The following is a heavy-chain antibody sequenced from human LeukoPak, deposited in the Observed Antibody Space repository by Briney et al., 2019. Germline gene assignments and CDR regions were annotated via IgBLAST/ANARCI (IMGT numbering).Heavy chain of an antibody. J-gene: IGHJ4*02. CDR1: GFTFSSYS. V-gene: IGHV3-48*02. D-gene: IGHD3-22*01. CDR3: ARNTLTYYYDSSGYSDY. Sequence: GGSLRLSCAAPGFTFSSYSMNWVRQAPGKGLEWVSYISSSSSTIYYADSVKGRFTISRDNAKNSLYLQMNSLRDEDTAVYYCARNTLTYYYDSSGYSDYWGQGTLVTVSS. CDR2: ISSSSSTI.